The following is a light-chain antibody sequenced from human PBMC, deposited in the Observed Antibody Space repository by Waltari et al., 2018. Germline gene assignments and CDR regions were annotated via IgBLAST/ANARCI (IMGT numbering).Light chain of an antibody. Sequence: QLVLTQSPSASASLGASVKLTCTLSSGHSRYAIAWHQQPPEKVPLYLMKLNSDGSHSKGDGIPDRFSGSSSWAERYLTISSLQSEDEADYYCQTWGTGIWVFGGGTKLTVL. J-gene: IGLJ3*02. CDR3: QTWGTGIWV. CDR1: SGHSRYA. V-gene: IGLV4-69*01. CDR2: LNSDGSH.